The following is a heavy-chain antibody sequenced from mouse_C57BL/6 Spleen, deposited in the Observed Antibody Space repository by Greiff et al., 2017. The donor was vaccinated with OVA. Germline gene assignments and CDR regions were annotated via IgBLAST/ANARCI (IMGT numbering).Heavy chain of an antibody. CDR2: ISDGGSYT. J-gene: IGHJ3*01. D-gene: IGHD2-12*01. V-gene: IGHV5-4*01. CDR1: GFTFSSYA. Sequence: DVMLVESGGGLVKPGGSLKLSCAASGFTFSSYAMSWVRQTPDKRLEWVATISDGGSYTYYPDNVKGRFTISRDNAKNNLYLQMSHLKSEDTAMYDCAREAAYYSPFAYWGQGTLVTVSA. CDR3: AREAAYYSPFAY.